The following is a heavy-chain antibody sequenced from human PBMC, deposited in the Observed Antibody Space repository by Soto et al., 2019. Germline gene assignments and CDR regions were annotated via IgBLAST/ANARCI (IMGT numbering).Heavy chain of an antibody. CDR2: INPGGVST. Sequence: QVQLVQSGAEVKKPGASVEVSCKASGYTFTTYYIHWVRHAPGQGLEWMGVINPGGVSTKYAQKSQDRVTMTSDTCTRTVYRDLSSLRSEDTAVYFCARVGNDSNVGYWYFDLLGRGRLVTVSP. CDR3: ARVGNDSNVGYWYFDL. J-gene: IGHJ2*01. CDR1: GYTFTTYY. V-gene: IGHV1-46*01. D-gene: IGHD3-3*01.